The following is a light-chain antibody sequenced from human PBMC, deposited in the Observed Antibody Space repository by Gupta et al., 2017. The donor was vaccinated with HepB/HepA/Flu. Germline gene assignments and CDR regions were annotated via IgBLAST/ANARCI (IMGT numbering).Light chain of an antibody. V-gene: IGLV2-14*03. CDR3: SSFSANNTVI. J-gene: IGLJ2*01. Sequence: QSALTQPPSASGSPGQSVTISCTGASSGIGAHNLVSWYQQHPGKAPKVMIFDVTNRPSGVSDRFSGSKSGNTASLTISGLQAEDEGEYYCSSFSANNTVIFGAGTKVTVL. CDR1: SSGIGAHNL. CDR2: DVT.